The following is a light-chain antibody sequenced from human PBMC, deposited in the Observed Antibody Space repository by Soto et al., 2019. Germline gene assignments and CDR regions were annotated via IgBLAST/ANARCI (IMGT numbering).Light chain of an antibody. Sequence: QSALTQPASVSGSPGQSVTISCTGTSSDIGAYDLVSWYQQHPGKAPKLMLYEADKRPSGVSYRFSGSKSGNTASLTISGLRAEDEADYYCCSYAGSRAYVFGTGTKVTVL. CDR3: CSYAGSRAYV. J-gene: IGLJ1*01. CDR2: EAD. V-gene: IGLV2-23*01. CDR1: SSDIGAYDL.